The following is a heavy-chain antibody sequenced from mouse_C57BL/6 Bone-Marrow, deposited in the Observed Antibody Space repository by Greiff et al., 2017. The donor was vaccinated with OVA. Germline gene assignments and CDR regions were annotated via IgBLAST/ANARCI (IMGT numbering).Heavy chain of an antibody. CDR1: GFTFSDYG. J-gene: IGHJ4*01. Sequence: DVKLVESGGGLVKPGGSLKLSCAASGFTFSDYGMHWVRQAPEKGLEWVAYISSGSSTIYYADTVKGRFTISRDNAKNTLFLQMTSLRSEDTAMYYCARIYYGNDEGVDYWGQGTSVTVSS. D-gene: IGHD2-2*01. V-gene: IGHV5-17*01. CDR2: ISSGSSTI. CDR3: ARIYYGNDEGVDY.